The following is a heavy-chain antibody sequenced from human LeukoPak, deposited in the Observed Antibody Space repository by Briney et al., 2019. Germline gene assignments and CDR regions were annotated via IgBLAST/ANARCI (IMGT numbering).Heavy chain of an antibody. V-gene: IGHV4-4*07. CDR2: IYTSGST. CDR3: ARLPGISVFGVVSSRPKYYFDY. CDR1: GGSISSYY. Sequence: SETLSLTCTVSGGSISSYYWSWIRQPAGKGLEWIGRIYTSGSTNYNPSLKSRVTMSVDTSKNQFSLKLTSVTAADTAVYYCARLPGISVFGVVSSRPKYYFDYWGQGTLVIVSS. D-gene: IGHD3-3*01. J-gene: IGHJ4*02.